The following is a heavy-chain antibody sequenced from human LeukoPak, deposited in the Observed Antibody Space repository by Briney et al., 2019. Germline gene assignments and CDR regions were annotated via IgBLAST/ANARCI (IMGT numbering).Heavy chain of an antibody. CDR1: GVTLSSYA. Sequence: GGSLRLSCAASGVTLSSYAMSWARQAPGKGLEWVSGISSSGSGGNTYYADAVKGRFTISRDNSKNTLYLQMNSLRAEDTAVYYCAKDPHYYYDSSGYSLVGYWGQGTLVTVSS. CDR3: AKDPHYYYDSSGYSLVGY. CDR2: ISSSGSGGNT. J-gene: IGHJ4*02. V-gene: IGHV3-23*01. D-gene: IGHD3-22*01.